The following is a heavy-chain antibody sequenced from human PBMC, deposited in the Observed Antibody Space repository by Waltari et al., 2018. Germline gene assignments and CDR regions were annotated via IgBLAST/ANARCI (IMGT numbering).Heavy chain of an antibody. CDR3: ARSLSFDY. Sequence: QVQLQESGPGLVKPSQTLSLTCTVSGGSISSGSYYWSWIRQPAGKGLEWIGRIYTSGSTNYNPSLKSRVTISVDTSKNQFSLKLSSVTAADTAVYYCARSLSFDYWGQGTLVTVSS. CDR1: GGSISSGSYY. J-gene: IGHJ4*02. V-gene: IGHV4-61*02. CDR2: IYTSGST.